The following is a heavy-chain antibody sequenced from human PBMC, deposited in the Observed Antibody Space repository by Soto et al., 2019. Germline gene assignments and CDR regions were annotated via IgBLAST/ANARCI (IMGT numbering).Heavy chain of an antibody. CDR2: ISYDGKNH. J-gene: IGHJ4*02. D-gene: IGHD1-7*01. Sequence: PGGSLRLSCAVSVIPFSNSALHLVRQAPGKGLDCGAFISYDGKNHYDPASGKDGFTLSRDNSRNRLYLQMNSRRAEDTAVYECARVWELQHSLGYWGQGTLVTLSS. CDR3: ARVWELQHSLGY. V-gene: IGHV3-30*04. CDR1: VIPFSNSA.